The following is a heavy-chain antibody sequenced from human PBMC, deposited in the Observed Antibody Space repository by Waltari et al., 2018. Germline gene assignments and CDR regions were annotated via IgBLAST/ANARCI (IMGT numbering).Heavy chain of an antibody. D-gene: IGHD2-2*03. CDR1: GYAVNSGFY. Sequence: QVQLLESGPGLVKSSETLSLTCDVSGYAVNSGFYWGWIRQAPGEGLEWVATVYHDGTTFYNPSLKSRLSVSMDTSKNQISLKLKSVTAADTAVYHCSRQVLGYCTSAACRRLESWGQGTLVTVSS. CDR3: SRQVLGYCTSAACRRLES. J-gene: IGHJ4*02. CDR2: VYHDGTT. V-gene: IGHV4-38-2*01.